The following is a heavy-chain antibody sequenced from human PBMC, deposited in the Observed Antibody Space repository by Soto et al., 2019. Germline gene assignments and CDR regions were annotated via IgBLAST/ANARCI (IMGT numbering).Heavy chain of an antibody. V-gene: IGHV4-59*01. D-gene: IGHD1-26*01. Sequence: PSETLSLTCTGSGGSISSYYWSWIRQPPGKGLEWIGYIYYSGSTNYNPSLKSRVTISVDTSKNQFSLKLSSVTAADTAVYYCARENSGTLSALWMDVWGQGTTVTVSS. CDR3: ARENSGTLSALWMDV. J-gene: IGHJ6*02. CDR2: IYYSGST. CDR1: GGSISSYY.